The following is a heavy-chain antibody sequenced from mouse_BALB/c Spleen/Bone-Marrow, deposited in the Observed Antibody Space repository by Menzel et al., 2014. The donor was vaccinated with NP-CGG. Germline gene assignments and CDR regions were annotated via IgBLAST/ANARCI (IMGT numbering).Heavy chain of an antibody. D-gene: IGHD2-3*01. Sequence: VKLMESGAELARPGASLKMSCRTSGYTFTSYTFHWIKQRPGQGLEWIGYINPSSNYTNYNQKFKDKATLTADKSSNTAYMQLSSLTSEDSAVYYCARSMIIYFAMDYWGQGTSVTVSS. CDR3: ARSMIIYFAMDY. J-gene: IGHJ4*01. CDR1: GYTFTSYT. V-gene: IGHV1-4*01. CDR2: INPSSNYT.